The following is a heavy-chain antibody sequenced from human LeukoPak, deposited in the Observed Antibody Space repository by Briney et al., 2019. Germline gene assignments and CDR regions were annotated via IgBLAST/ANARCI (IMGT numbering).Heavy chain of an antibody. CDR1: GFTFSNAW. CDR3: AKALNYYYYYMDV. V-gene: IGHV3-23*01. Sequence: GGSLRLSCAASGFTFSNAWMSWVRQAPGKGLEWVSGISGSGGSTYYADSVKGRLTISRDNSKNTLYLQMNSLRAEDTAVYYCAKALNYYYYYMDVWGKGTTVTVSS. J-gene: IGHJ6*03. CDR2: ISGSGGST.